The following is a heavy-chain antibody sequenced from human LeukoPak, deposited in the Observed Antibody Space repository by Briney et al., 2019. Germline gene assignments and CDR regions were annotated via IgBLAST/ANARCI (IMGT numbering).Heavy chain of an antibody. CDR2: INQSGST. V-gene: IGHV4-34*01. D-gene: IGHD3-10*01. CDR1: GGSFSGYY. CDR3: ARRRQYYYGSGSYLDDAFDI. Sequence: SETLSLTCAVYGGSFSGYYWSWIRQPPGKGLEWIGEINQSGSTNYNPSLKSRVTISVDTSKNQFSLKLSSVTAADTAVYYCARRRQYYYGSGSYLDDAFDIWGQGTMVTVSS. J-gene: IGHJ3*02.